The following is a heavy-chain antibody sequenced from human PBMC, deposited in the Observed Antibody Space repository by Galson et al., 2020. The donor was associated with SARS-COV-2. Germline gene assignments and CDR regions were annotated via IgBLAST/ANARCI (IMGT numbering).Heavy chain of an antibody. Sequence: GGSLRLSCAASGFTFSSYAMSWVRQAPGKGLEWVSAISGSGGSTYYADSVKGRFTISRDNSKNTLYLQMNSLRAEDTAVYYCAKDGVKYDILTGYYYWGLGTLVTVSS. J-gene: IGHJ4*02. CDR3: AKDGVKYDILTGYYY. CDR2: ISGSGGST. D-gene: IGHD3-9*01. V-gene: IGHV3-23*01. CDR1: GFTFSSYA.